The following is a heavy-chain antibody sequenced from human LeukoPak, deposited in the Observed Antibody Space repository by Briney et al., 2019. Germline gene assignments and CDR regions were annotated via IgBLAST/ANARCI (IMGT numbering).Heavy chain of an antibody. Sequence: GGSLRLSCAASGFTVSSNYMSWVRQAPGKGLEWVSAISGSGGSTYYADSVKGRFTISRDNSKNTLYLQMNSLRAEDTAVYYCAKIASFFVAPFDYWGQGTLVTVSS. J-gene: IGHJ4*02. CDR2: ISGSGGST. CDR3: AKIASFFVAPFDY. V-gene: IGHV3-23*01. D-gene: IGHD3-3*01. CDR1: GFTVSSNY.